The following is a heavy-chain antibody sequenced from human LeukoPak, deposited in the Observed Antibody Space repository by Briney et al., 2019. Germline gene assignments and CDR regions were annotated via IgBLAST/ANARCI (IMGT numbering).Heavy chain of an antibody. V-gene: IGHV3-30*18. CDR2: ISYDGSNK. D-gene: IGHD6-13*01. J-gene: IGHJ3*02. CDR3: AKDRYSSWSNDAFDI. Sequence: GGSLRLSCAASGFTFSSYGMHWVRQAPGKGLEWMAVISYDGSNKYYADSVKGRFTISRDNSKNTLYLQMNSLRAEDTAVYYCAKDRYSSWSNDAFDIWGQGTMVTVSS. CDR1: GFTFSSYG.